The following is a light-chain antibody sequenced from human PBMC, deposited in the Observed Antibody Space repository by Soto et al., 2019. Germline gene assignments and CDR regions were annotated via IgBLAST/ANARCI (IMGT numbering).Light chain of an antibody. V-gene: IGKV1-5*01. Sequence: DIQMTQSPSTLSASGGDRFTITCRASQSISNWLAWFQQKPGKAPKVLIYDASSLESGVPSRFSGSGSGTEFTLTISSLQPDDFATYYCQQYNSYSAFGQGTKVDI. J-gene: IGKJ1*01. CDR3: QQYNSYSA. CDR2: DAS. CDR1: QSISNW.